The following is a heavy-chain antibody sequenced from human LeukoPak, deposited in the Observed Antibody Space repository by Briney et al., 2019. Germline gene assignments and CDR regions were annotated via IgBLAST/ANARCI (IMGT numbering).Heavy chain of an antibody. V-gene: IGHV3-23*01. CDR3: AKGQEGY. J-gene: IGHJ4*02. Sequence: GGSLRLSCAGSGFSISSNGMSWVRQAPGKGLEWVSAISGSGGSTYYADSVMGRFTISRDNSKNTLYLQMNSLRAEDTAVYYCAKGQEGYWGQGTLVTVSS. CDR1: GFSISSNG. CDR2: ISGSGGST.